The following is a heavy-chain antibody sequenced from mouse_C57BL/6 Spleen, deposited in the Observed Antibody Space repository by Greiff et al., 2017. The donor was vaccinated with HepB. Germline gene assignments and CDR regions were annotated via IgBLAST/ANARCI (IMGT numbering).Heavy chain of an antibody. CDR2: IYPGDGDT. D-gene: IGHD2-2*01. V-gene: IGHV1-82*01. CDR3: ASRGKFMVTTEYFDY. J-gene: IGHJ2*01. Sequence: QVQLKESGPELVKPGASVKISCKASGYAFSSSWMNWVKQRPGKGLEWIGRIYPGDGDTNYNGKFKGKATLTADKSSSTAYMQLSSLTSEDSAVYFCASRGKFMVTTEYFDYWGQGTTLTVSS. CDR1: GYAFSSSW.